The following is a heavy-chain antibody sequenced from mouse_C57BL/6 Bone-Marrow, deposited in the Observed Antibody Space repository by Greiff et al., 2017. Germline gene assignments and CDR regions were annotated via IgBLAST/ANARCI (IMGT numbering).Heavy chain of an antibody. D-gene: IGHD1-1*01. CDR2: FYPGSGSI. CDR1: GYTFTEYT. Sequence: VQLQQSGAELVKPGASVKLSCKASGYTFTEYTIHWVKQRTGQGLEWIGWFYPGSGSIKYNEKFKGKATLTADKSSSTAYMELSRLTSEDSAVYLCARLEVYYYGSSWFAYWGQGTLVTVSA. CDR3: ARLEVYYYGSSWFAY. J-gene: IGHJ3*01. V-gene: IGHV1-62-2*01.